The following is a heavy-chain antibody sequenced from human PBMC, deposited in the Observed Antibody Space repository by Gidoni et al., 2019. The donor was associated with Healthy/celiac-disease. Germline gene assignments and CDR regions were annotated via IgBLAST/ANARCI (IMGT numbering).Heavy chain of an antibody. D-gene: IGHD2-15*01. V-gene: IGHV1-8*01. CDR2: MNPNSGNK. CDR1: GYTFTSYD. Sequence: QVQLVQSGAEVKKPGASVKVSCKASGYTFTSYDINWVRQATGQGLEWMGWMNPNSGNKGYAQKFQGRVTMTRNTSISTAYMELSSLRSEDTAVYYCARVGEDCSGGSCYSPFFDYYYGMDVWGQGTTVTVSS. J-gene: IGHJ6*02. CDR3: ARVGEDCSGGSCYSPFFDYYYGMDV.